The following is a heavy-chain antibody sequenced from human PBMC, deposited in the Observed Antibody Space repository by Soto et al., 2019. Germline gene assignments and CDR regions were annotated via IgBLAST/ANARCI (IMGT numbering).Heavy chain of an antibody. CDR2: ISYDGSNK. CDR1: GFTFSSYA. J-gene: IGHJ6*02. D-gene: IGHD6-19*01. Sequence: QVQLVESGGGVVQPGRSLRLSCAASGFTFSSYAMHWVRQAPGKGLDWVAVISYDGSNKYYADTVKGRFTISRDNSKNTLYLQMNGLRAEDTAVYYCARTISSGWYDDDYGMDVWGQGTTVTVSS. V-gene: IGHV3-30-3*01. CDR3: ARTISSGWYDDDYGMDV.